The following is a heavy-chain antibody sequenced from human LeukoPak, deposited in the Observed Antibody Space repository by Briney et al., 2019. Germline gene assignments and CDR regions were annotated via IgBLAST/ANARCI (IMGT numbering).Heavy chain of an antibody. CDR1: GYTFTSNY. CDR3: ARIWIKSGYCYFDY. D-gene: IGHD3-3*01. CDR2: IYPRDGST. V-gene: IGHV1-46*01. J-gene: IGHJ4*02. Sequence: ASVKVSCKASGYTFTSNYIHWVRQAPGQGLEWMGMIYPRDGSTSYAQKFQGRVTVTRDTSTSTVHMELSRLRSDDTAVYYCARIWIKSGYCYFDYWGQGTLVTVPS.